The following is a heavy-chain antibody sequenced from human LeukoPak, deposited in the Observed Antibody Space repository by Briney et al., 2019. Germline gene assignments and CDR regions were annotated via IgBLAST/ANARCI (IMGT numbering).Heavy chain of an antibody. D-gene: IGHD2-2*01. V-gene: IGHV3-48*01. CDR1: GFTFNSYS. J-gene: IGHJ4*02. CDR3: AKDLSTAATY. Sequence: GGSLRLSCAASGFTFNSYSMNWVRRAPGKGLEWVSYISSGSRNVYYADSVKGRFTISRDNSKNALYLQMNSLRAEDTAVYYCAKDLSTAATYWGQGTLVTVSS. CDR2: ISSGSRNV.